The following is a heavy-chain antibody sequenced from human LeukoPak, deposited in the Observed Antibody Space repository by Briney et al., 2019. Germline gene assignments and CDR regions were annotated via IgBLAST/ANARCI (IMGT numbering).Heavy chain of an antibody. CDR3: ARENLAAAGTRGGYYYYYYRDV. V-gene: IGHV4-39*07. D-gene: IGHD6-13*01. CDR1: GGSISSSSYY. Sequence: SETLSLTCTVSGGSISSSSYYWGWIRQPPGKGLEWIGSIYYSGSTNYNPSLKSRVTMSVDTSKNQFSLKLSSVTAADTAVYYCARENLAAAGTRGGYYYYYYRDVWGKGTTVTVSS. CDR2: IYYSGST. J-gene: IGHJ6*03.